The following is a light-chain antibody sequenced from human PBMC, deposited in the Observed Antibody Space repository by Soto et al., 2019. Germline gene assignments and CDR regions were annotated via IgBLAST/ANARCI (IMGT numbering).Light chain of an antibody. CDR3: SAYAGSNTDDV. Sequence: QSVLTQPPSASGSPGQSVTISFTGTSSDVGRYKYVSWYQQYPGKVPKLIIYEVSKRPSGVPDRFSGSKSGNTASLTVSGLQAEDEADYYCSAYAGSNTDDVFGTGTKLTVL. V-gene: IGLV2-8*01. CDR1: SSDVGRYKY. CDR2: EVS. J-gene: IGLJ1*01.